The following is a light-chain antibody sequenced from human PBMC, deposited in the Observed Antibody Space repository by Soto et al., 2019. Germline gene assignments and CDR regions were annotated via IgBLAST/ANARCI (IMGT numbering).Light chain of an antibody. V-gene: IGKV3-20*01. CDR2: GAS. Sequence: EIVLTQSPGTLSLSPGERASLSCRASQSVNNNYLAWYQQKPGQAPRLLIYGASSRATDIPDRFSGSGSGTDFTLTISRLEPEDFAVYYCQQYDGSLWTFGQGTNVEIK. CDR1: QSVNNNY. J-gene: IGKJ1*01. CDR3: QQYDGSLWT.